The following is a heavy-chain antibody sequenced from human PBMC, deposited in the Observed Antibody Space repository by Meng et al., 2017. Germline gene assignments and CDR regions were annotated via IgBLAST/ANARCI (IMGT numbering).Heavy chain of an antibody. Sequence: QVQLQQWGAGLLKPSETLSPTCAVYGGSFSGYYWSWIRQPPGKGLEWIGEINHSGSTNYNPSLKSRITISVDTPKNQFSLKLSSVTAADTAVYYCARGVRLPDYWGQGTLVTVSS. J-gene: IGHJ4*02. D-gene: IGHD2-15*01. CDR2: INHSGST. CDR3: ARGVRLPDY. CDR1: GGSFSGYY. V-gene: IGHV4-34*01.